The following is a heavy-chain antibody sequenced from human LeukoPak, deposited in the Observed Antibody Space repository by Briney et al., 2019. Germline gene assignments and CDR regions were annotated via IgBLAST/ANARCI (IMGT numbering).Heavy chain of an antibody. D-gene: IGHD2/OR15-2a*01. Sequence: GGSLRLSCAASGFTFSSYAMSWVRQAPGKGLEWISTISGGGDSTYYPDSVKGRFTISRGNSKNTLYLQMSSLRAEDTAVYYCAKGYTISSMLAFDYWGQGTLVTVSS. CDR1: GFTFSSYA. V-gene: IGHV3-23*01. CDR3: AKGYTISSMLAFDY. CDR2: ISGGGDST. J-gene: IGHJ4*02.